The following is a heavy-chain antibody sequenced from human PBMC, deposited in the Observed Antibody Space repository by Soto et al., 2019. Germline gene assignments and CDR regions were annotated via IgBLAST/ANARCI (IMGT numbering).Heavy chain of an antibody. CDR3: ASSSYFVAPFDY. CDR2: INAGNGNT. D-gene: IGHD3-9*01. CDR1: GYAFTSYA. J-gene: IGHJ4*02. Sequence: ASVKVSCKASGYAFTSYAMHWVRQAPGQRLEWMGWINAGNGNTKYSQKFQGRVTITRDTSASTAYMELSSLRSEDTAVYYCASSSYFVAPFDYWGQGTLVTVSS. V-gene: IGHV1-3*01.